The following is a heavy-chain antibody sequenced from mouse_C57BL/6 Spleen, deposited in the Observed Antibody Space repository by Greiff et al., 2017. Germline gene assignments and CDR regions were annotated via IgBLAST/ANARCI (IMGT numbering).Heavy chain of an antibody. J-gene: IGHJ1*03. CDR3: ARWDDPSGYFDV. CDR2: IYPGDGDT. D-gene: IGHD3-1*01. Sequence: QVQLQQSGAELVKPGASVKISCKASGYAFSSYWMNWVKQRPGKGLEWIGQIYPGDGDTNYNGKFKGKATLTADKSSSTAYMQLSSLTSEDSAVXFCARWDDPSGYFDVWGTGTTVTVSS. V-gene: IGHV1-80*01. CDR1: GYAFSSYW.